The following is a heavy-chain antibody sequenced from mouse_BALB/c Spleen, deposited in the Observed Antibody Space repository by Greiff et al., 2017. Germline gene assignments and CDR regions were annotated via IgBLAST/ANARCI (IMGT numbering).Heavy chain of an antibody. CDR1: GYTFTDYW. CDR3: ASYDGYCFDY. V-gene: IGHV1-69*01. J-gene: IGHJ2*01. Sequence: VQLQQPGAELVMPGASVKMSCKASGYTFTDYWMHWVKQRPGQGLEWIGAIDTSDSYTSYNQKFKGKATLTVDESSSTAYMQLSSLTSEDSAVYYCASYDGYCFDYWGQGTTLTVSS. CDR2: IDTSDSYT. D-gene: IGHD2-3*01.